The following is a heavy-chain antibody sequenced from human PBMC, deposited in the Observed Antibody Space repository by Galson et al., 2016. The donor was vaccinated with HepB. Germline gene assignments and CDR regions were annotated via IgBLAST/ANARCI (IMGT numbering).Heavy chain of an antibody. Sequence: SETLSLTCVVSGDSITKWWSWVRQPPGKGLQWIGEIYESGTTNYNPSLESRVTISMDTSKNQLSLRLNSVAAADTGVYYCATGIVVAGKMYYYYMDVWGKGTTVTFSS. CDR3: ATGIVVAGKMYYYYMDV. CDR2: IYESGTT. V-gene: IGHV4/OR15-8*01. CDR1: GDSITKW. D-gene: IGHD2-21*01. J-gene: IGHJ6*03.